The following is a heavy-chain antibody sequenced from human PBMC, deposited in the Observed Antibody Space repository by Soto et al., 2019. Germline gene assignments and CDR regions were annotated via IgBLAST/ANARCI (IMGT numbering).Heavy chain of an antibody. D-gene: IGHD3-10*01. CDR2: IYYSGST. CDR1: GGSISSGGYY. J-gene: IGHJ3*02. Sequence: SETLSLTCTVSGGSISSGGYYWSWIRQHPGKGLEWIGYIYYSGSTYYNPSLKSRVTISVDTSKNQFSQKLSSVTAADTAVYYCARENHPGAHAFDIWGQGTMVTVSS. CDR3: ARENHPGAHAFDI. V-gene: IGHV4-31*03.